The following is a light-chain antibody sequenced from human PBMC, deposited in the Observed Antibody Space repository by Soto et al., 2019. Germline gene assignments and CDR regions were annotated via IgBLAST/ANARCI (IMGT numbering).Light chain of an antibody. CDR1: QSVISTS. Sequence: EIVLTQSPGTQSLSPGERATLSCRASQSVISTSLAWYQQKPGQAPSLLIYDTSTRATGIPDRFSGSGSGTDFTLTITRLEPEDFAVYYCQQYGASPRTFCQGTKVEIK. J-gene: IGKJ1*01. V-gene: IGKV3-20*01. CDR3: QQYGASPRT. CDR2: DTS.